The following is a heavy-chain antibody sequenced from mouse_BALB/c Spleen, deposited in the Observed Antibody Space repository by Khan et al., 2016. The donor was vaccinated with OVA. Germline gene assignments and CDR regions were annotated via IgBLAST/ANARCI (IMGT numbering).Heavy chain of an antibody. CDR3: ARPPYFSYVMVY. J-gene: IGHJ4*01. V-gene: IGHV9-3-1*01. CDR2: INTYTGEP. D-gene: IGHD2-10*01. CDR1: GYTFTNYG. Sequence: QIQLVQSGPELKKPGETVKISCKASGYTFTNYGMNWVQQAPGKGLKWMGWINTYTGEPTYADDFKGRFAFSLETSASTAYLQINNLKNEETATNFSARPPYFSYVMVYWGQGTSVTVSS.